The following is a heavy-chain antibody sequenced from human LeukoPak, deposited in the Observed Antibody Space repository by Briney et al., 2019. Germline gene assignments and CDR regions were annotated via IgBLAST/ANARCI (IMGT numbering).Heavy chain of an antibody. CDR2: ISGSGEAI. D-gene: IGHD2-15*01. CDR3: ARTYGSGSLDY. V-gene: IGHV3-48*03. J-gene: IGHJ4*02. CDR1: GFTFSSYE. Sequence: GGSLRLSCAASGFTFSSYEMNWVRQAPGKGLEWISYISGSGEAIFYADSVQGRFTISRDNAKNSIYLQMNTLRAEDTAVYYCARTYGSGSLDYGGQGTLVTVSS.